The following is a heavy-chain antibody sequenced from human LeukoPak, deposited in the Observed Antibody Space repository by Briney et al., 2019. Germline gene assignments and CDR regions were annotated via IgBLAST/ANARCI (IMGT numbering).Heavy chain of an antibody. CDR1: GGTFSSYA. CDR3: AILALAYCGGDCYSGGSDY. CDR2: IIPIFGTA. J-gene: IGHJ4*02. D-gene: IGHD2-21*02. V-gene: IGHV1-69*01. Sequence: GSSVTVSCKASGGTFSSYAISWVRQAPGQGLEWMGGIIPIFGTANYAQKFQGRVTITADESTSTAYMELSSLRSEDTAVYYCAILALAYCGGDCYSGGSDYWGQGTLVTVSS.